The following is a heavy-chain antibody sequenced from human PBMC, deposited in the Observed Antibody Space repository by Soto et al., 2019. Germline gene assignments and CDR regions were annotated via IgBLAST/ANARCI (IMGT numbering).Heavy chain of an antibody. CDR1: GDTFNFYP. CDR3: ATSLGSGSSAFDY. D-gene: IGHD3-10*01. J-gene: IGHJ4*02. CDR2: FNPILSFS. V-gene: IGHV1-69*02. Sequence: QVQLVQSGAEVKKPGSSVKVSCKASGDTFNFYPINWVRQAPGLGLEWMGRFNPILSFSNSALKFQGRVTLTAHKSTSTAYSVLSSLRSEDTAIQYCATSLGSGSSAFDYWGQGALVTVSS.